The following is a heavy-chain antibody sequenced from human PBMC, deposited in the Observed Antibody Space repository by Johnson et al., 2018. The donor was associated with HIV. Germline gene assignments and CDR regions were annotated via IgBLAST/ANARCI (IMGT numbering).Heavy chain of an antibody. CDR3: ARDRPIAPFDI. CDR1: GFTFSNYW. D-gene: IGHD3-22*01. CDR2: IKEDGSET. J-gene: IGHJ3*02. V-gene: IGHV3-7*01. Sequence: VQLVESGGGLVQPGESLRLSCEASGFTFSNYWMSWVRQAPGRALEWVANIKEDGSETYYMASVKGRFTISRDNAKNSLYLQMNSLRAEDTAVYYCARDRPIAPFDIWGQGTMVTVSS.